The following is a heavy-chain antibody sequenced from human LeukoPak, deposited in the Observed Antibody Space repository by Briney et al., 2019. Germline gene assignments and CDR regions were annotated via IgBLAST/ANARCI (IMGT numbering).Heavy chain of an antibody. CDR3: VRDLGVDTTMIFFDY. J-gene: IGHJ4*02. V-gene: IGHV1-18*01. Sequence: ASVKVSCKASGYTFTSFGISWVRQAPGQGLEWMGWISAYNGNINYAQKFQGRVTMTTDISTSTAYMEVRSPRSEDTAVYYCVRDLGVDTTMIFFDYWGQGSVVTVSS. CDR1: GYTFTSFG. CDR2: ISAYNGNI. D-gene: IGHD5-18*01.